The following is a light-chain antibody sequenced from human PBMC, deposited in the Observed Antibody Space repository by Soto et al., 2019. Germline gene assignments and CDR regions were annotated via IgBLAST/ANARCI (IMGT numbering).Light chain of an antibody. CDR3: QQYGRSPKT. CDR1: QTVSSSS. CDR2: GAS. Sequence: EIGLTQSAGTLSLSAGERAALSCGASQTVSSSSLAWYQQKRGQAPRLVIYGASSRATGIPDRFSGSGYGTDFTLTITRLEPEDFAVYYCQQYGRSPKTFGQGTKVDIK. J-gene: IGKJ1*01. V-gene: IGKV3-20*01.